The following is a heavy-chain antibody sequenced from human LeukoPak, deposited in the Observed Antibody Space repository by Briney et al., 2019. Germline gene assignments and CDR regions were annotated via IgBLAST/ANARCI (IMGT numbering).Heavy chain of an antibody. J-gene: IGHJ6*02. Sequence: SVKVSCKASGGTFSSYAISWVRQAPGQGLEWMGGVIPIFGTPNNAQKFQGRVTITADESTSTVYMELSSLRSEDTAVYYCARAYCSSTSCYLGPNYYGMDVWGQGTTVTVSS. CDR2: VIPIFGTP. CDR3: ARAYCSSTSCYLGPNYYGMDV. D-gene: IGHD2-2*01. CDR1: GGTFSSYA. V-gene: IGHV1-69*01.